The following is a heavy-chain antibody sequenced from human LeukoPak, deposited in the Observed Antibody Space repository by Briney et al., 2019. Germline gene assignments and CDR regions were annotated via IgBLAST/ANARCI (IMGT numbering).Heavy chain of an antibody. J-gene: IGHJ4*02. CDR1: GYTFTGYY. V-gene: IGHV1-2*02. CDR2: INPNSGGT. CDR3: ARDPSGILTGYYNDY. D-gene: IGHD3-9*01. Sequence: GASVKVSCKASGYTFTGYYMHWVRQAPGQGLEWMGWINPNSGGTNYAQKFQGRVTMTRDTSISTAYMELSRLRSDDTAVYYCARDPSGILTGYYNDYWGQGTLVTVSS.